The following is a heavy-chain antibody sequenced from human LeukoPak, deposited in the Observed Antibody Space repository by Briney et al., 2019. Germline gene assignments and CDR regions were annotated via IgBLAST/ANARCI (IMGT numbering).Heavy chain of an antibody. D-gene: IGHD3-3*01. J-gene: IGHJ4*02. Sequence: PGGSLRLSCAASGFTFGNFWMSWVRQAPGRGLEWVANINQDGSEKYYVESVKGRFTISRDNSKNTLYLQMNSLRAEDTAVYYCARGVTYYDFWSGYYGTPQFDYWGQGTLVTVSS. CDR1: GFTFGNFW. CDR3: ARGVTYYDFWSGYYGTPQFDY. V-gene: IGHV3-7*01. CDR2: INQDGSEK.